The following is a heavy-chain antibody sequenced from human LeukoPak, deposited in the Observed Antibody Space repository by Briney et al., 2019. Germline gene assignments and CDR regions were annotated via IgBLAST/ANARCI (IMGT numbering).Heavy chain of an antibody. V-gene: IGHV4-61*02. CDR2: IYTSGST. Sequence: SETLSLTCTVSGGSISSGSYYWRWIRQPAGKGLEWIGRIYTSGSTNYNPSLKSRVTISVDTSKNQFSLKLSSVTAADTAVYYCARECIMITFGGVIAYNWFDPWGQGTLVTVSS. J-gene: IGHJ5*02. CDR1: GGSISSGSYY. CDR3: ARECIMITFGGVIAYNWFDP. D-gene: IGHD3-16*02.